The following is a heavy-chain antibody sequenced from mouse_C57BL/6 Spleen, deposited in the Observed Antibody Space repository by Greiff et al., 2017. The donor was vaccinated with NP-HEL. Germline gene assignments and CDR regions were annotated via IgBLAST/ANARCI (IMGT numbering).Heavy chain of an antibody. J-gene: IGHJ4*01. CDR1: GYTFTSYW. CDR2: IYPGSGST. V-gene: IGHV1-55*01. CDR3: ARNYGSSYGYAMDY. Sequence: QVQLQQPGAELVKPGASVKMSCKASGYTFTSYWITWVKQRPGQGLEWIGDIYPGSGSTNYNEKFKSKATMTVDTSSSTAYLQLSSLTSEDSAVYYSARNYGSSYGYAMDYWGQGTSVTVSS. D-gene: IGHD1-1*01.